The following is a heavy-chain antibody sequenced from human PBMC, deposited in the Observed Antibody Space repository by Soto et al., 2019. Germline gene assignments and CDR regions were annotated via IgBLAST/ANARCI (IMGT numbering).Heavy chain of an antibody. CDR2: IKSKIDGGTT. D-gene: IGHD4-17*01. J-gene: IGHJ4*02. V-gene: IGHV3-15*07. Sequence: GGSLRLSCAASGFTFSNAWMNWVRQAPGKGLEWVGRIKSKIDGGTTDYAAPVKGRFSISRDDSKNTLYLQMNSLKTEDTAVYYCTLWGDYSRLHRLWGQGTPVIVSS. CDR1: GFTFSNAW. CDR3: TLWGDYSRLHRL.